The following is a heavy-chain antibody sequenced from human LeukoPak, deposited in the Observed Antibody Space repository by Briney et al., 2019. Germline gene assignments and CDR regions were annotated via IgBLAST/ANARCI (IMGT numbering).Heavy chain of an antibody. Sequence: SETLSLTCTVSGGSISSSSYYWGWIRQPPGKGLEWIGSIYYSGSTYYNPSLKSRVTISVDTSKNQFSLKLSSVTAADTAVYYCARGQIAVAGIGQYFDYWGQGTLVTVSS. CDR1: GGSISSSSYY. CDR2: IYYSGST. CDR3: ARGQIAVAGIGQYFDY. D-gene: IGHD6-19*01. J-gene: IGHJ4*02. V-gene: IGHV4-39*07.